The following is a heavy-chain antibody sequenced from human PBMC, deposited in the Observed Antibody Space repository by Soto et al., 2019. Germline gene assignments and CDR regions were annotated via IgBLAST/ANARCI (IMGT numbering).Heavy chain of an antibody. CDR3: ARGPSSGWYTPHLYYYYGMDV. CDR1: GYTFTSYG. Sequence: QVQLVQSGAEVKKPGASVKVSCKASGYTFTSYGISWVRQAPGQGLEWMGWISAYNGNTNYAQKLQGRVTMTTDTATSTAYMELRSLRSDDTAVYYCARGPSSGWYTPHLYYYYGMDVWGQGTTVTVSS. V-gene: IGHV1-18*01. J-gene: IGHJ6*02. CDR2: ISAYNGNT. D-gene: IGHD6-19*01.